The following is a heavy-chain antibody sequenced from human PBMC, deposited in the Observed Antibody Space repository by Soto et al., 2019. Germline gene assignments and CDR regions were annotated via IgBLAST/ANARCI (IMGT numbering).Heavy chain of an antibody. D-gene: IGHD1-7*01. Sequence: GGSLRLSCAASGFTFSSYGMHWVRQAPGKGLEWVAVIWYDGSNKYYADSVKGRFTISRDNSKNTLYLQMNSLRAEDTAVYYCARGGTTYYYYGMDVWGQGTTVTVSS. CDR1: GFTFSSYG. CDR3: ARGGTTYYYYGMDV. CDR2: IWYDGSNK. J-gene: IGHJ6*02. V-gene: IGHV3-33*01.